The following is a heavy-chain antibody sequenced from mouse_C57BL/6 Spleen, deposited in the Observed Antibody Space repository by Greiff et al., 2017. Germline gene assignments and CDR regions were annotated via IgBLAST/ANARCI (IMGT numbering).Heavy chain of an antibody. D-gene: IGHD4-1*01. CDR3: ARARTGTWAMDY. J-gene: IGHJ4*01. Sequence: VQLQQSGPELVKPGASVQISCKASGYAFSSSWMNWVKQRPGKGLEWIGRIYPGDGDTNYNGKFKGKATLTADKSSSTAYMQLSSLTSEDSAVYCCARARTGTWAMDYWGQGTSVTVSS. CDR1: GYAFSSSW. CDR2: IYPGDGDT. V-gene: IGHV1-82*01.